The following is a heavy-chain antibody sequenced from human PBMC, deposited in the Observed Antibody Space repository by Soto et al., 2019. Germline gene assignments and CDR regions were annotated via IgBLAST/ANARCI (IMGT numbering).Heavy chain of an antibody. CDR1: GYTFTNYG. D-gene: IGHD2-15*01. V-gene: IGHV1-18*04. CDR3: ARCYCSLGSCYTCWHFDL. J-gene: IGHJ2*01. CDR2: VGPYNGNT. Sequence: QVQLVQSGAEVKKPGASVRVSCKASGYTFTNYGISWVRQAPGQGLEWMGWVGPYNGNTDHAQNFQGRVTMTTDISTNTAYMELGSLRSDDTALYYCARCYCSLGSCYTCWHFDLWGRGTLVTVSS.